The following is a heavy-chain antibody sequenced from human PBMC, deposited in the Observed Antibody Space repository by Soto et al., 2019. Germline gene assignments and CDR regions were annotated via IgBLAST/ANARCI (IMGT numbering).Heavy chain of an antibody. D-gene: IGHD4-17*01. CDR3: ARGPDYGDYHFDY. J-gene: IGHJ4*02. Sequence: GGSLRLSCAASGFTFSSYAMHWVRQAPGKGLEWVAVISYDGSNKCYADSVKGRFTIPRDNSKNTLYLQMNSLRAEDTAVYYCARGPDYGDYHFDYWGQGTLVTVSS. V-gene: IGHV3-30-3*01. CDR1: GFTFSSYA. CDR2: ISYDGSNK.